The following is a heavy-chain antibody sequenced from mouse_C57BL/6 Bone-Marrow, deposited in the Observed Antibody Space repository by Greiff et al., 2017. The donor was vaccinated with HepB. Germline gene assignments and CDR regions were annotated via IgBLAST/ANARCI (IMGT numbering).Heavy chain of an antibody. V-gene: IGHV1-69*01. Sequence: QVQLQQPGAELVMPGASVKLSCKASGYTFTSYWMHWVKQRPGQGLEWIGEIDPSDSYTNYNQKFKGKSTLTVDKSSSTAYMQLSSLTPEDSAVYYCAREGLYWAPTAWFAYWGQGTLVTVSA. CDR3: AREGLYWAPTAWFAY. CDR2: IDPSDSYT. J-gene: IGHJ3*01. D-gene: IGHD6-5*01. CDR1: GYTFTSYW.